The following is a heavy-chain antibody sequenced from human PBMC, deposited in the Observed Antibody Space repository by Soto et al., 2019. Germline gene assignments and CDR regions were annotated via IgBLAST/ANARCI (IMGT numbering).Heavy chain of an antibody. CDR1: GGTFSSYA. Sequence: PRPPVKVSCKASGGTFSSYAISWVRQAPGQGLEWMGGIIPIFGTANYAQKFQGRVTITADESTSTAYMELSSLRSEDTAVYYCARPASPYCGGDCLSAFDIWGQGTMVTVSS. J-gene: IGHJ3*02. CDR3: ARPASPYCGGDCLSAFDI. V-gene: IGHV1-69*13. D-gene: IGHD2-21*02. CDR2: IIPIFGTA.